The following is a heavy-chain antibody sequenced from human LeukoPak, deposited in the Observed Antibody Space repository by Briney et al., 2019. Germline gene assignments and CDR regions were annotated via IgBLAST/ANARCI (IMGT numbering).Heavy chain of an antibody. V-gene: IGHV5-51*01. J-gene: IGHJ4*02. CDR2: IYPGDSDT. D-gene: IGHD3-22*01. CDR3: ARQDHYYDSSGYFTRRSYFDY. CDR1: EYSFPNYC. Sequence: GESLKISCKHSEYSFPNYCIGWVRQMPGKGLEWMGIIYPGDSDTRYSPSFQGQVTISADKSISTAYLQWSSLKASDTAMYYCARQDHYYDSSGYFTRRSYFDYWGQGTLVTVSS.